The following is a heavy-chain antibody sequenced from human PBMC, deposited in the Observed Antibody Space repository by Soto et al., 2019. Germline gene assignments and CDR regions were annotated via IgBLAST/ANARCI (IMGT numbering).Heavy chain of an antibody. J-gene: IGHJ6*03. D-gene: IGHD2-15*01. Sequence: PGGSLRLPCAASGFTVSSQYSSRVRQTQGKGLELVSLIESGGSTYYAVSVKGRFNISRDTPENTVHLQMDSRRSEDTAVYYCARYYVLCDGGRCYGEPLDVWGKGTTVPVS. CDR1: GFTVSSQY. CDR2: IESGGST. CDR3: ARYYVLCDGGRCYGEPLDV. V-gene: IGHV3-66*01.